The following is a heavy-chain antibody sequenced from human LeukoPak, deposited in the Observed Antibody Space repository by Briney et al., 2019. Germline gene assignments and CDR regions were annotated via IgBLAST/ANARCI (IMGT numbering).Heavy chain of an antibody. CDR2: ISYDGSNK. CDR1: GFTFSSYA. Sequence: GGSLRLFCAASGFTFSSYAMHWVRQAPGKGLEWVAVISYDGSNKYYADSVKGRFTISRDNSKNTLYLQVNSLRAEDTAVYYCAKRNYFDYWGQGTLVTVSS. J-gene: IGHJ4*02. CDR3: AKRNYFDY. V-gene: IGHV3-30-3*02.